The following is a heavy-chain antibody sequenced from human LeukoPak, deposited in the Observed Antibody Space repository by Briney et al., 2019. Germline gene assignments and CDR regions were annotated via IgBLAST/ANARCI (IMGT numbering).Heavy chain of an antibody. CDR2: IYYSGST. D-gene: IGHD3-9*01. CDR1: GGSISSYY. J-gene: IGHJ4*02. V-gene: IGHV4-59*01. Sequence: SETLSLTCTVSGGSISSYYWSWIRQPPGKRLEWIGYIYYSGSTNYNPSLKSRVTISVDTSKNQFSLKLSSVTAADTAVYYCARGNYDILTGYYSQFDYWGQGTLVTVSS. CDR3: ARGNYDILTGYYSQFDY.